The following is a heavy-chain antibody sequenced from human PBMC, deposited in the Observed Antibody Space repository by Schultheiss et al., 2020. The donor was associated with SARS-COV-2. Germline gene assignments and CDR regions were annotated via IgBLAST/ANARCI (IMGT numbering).Heavy chain of an antibody. J-gene: IGHJ6*03. D-gene: IGHD4-11*01. CDR2: ISGSGGST. CDR1: GFTVSSNY. V-gene: IGHV3-23*01. CDR3: ARDLDSKGLYYMDV. Sequence: GGSLRLSCAASGFTVSSNYMSWVRQAPGKGLEWLSVISGSGGSTYYTDSVKGRFSISRDNSKNTLYLQMDSLRAEDTAVYYCARDLDSKGLYYMDVWGKGTTVTVSS.